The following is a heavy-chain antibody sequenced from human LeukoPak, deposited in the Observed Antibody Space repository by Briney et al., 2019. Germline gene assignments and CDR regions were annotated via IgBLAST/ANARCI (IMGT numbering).Heavy chain of an antibody. Sequence: SETLSLTCTVSGGSISSYYWSWIRQPAGKGLEWIGRIYTSGSPNYNPSLKSRVTMSVDTSKNQFSLKLSSVTAADTAVYYCARDLNIYDSSGRLDYWGQGTLVTVSS. CDR3: ARDLNIYDSSGRLDY. CDR1: GGSISSYY. V-gene: IGHV4-4*07. J-gene: IGHJ4*02. CDR2: IYTSGSP. D-gene: IGHD3-22*01.